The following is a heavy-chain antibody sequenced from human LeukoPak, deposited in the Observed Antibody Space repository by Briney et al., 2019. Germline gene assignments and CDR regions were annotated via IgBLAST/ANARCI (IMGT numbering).Heavy chain of an antibody. V-gene: IGHV4-59*01. CDR3: ARGGYDYVWGSNDY. CDR1: GGSISSYY. D-gene: IGHD3-16*01. Sequence: SETLSLTCTVSGGSISSYYWSWIRQPPGKGLEWIGYIYYSGSTNYNPSLKSRVTISVDTSKNQFSLKLSSVTAADTAVYYCARGGYDYVWGSNDYWGQGTLVTVSS. CDR2: IYYSGST. J-gene: IGHJ4*02.